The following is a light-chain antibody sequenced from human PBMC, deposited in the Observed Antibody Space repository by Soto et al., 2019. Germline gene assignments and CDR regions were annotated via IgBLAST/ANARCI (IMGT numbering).Light chain of an antibody. Sequence: VLTQSPATLSLSPGERATLSCRASQTVSRYLAWYQQKPGQAPRVLSYYASNTATGIPARFSGSGSGTHYTRTISSLEPEDLAVYYCQHSSTWPSLTVGGGTKV. V-gene: IGKV3-11*01. CDR2: YAS. CDR3: QHSSTWPSLT. J-gene: IGKJ4*01. CDR1: QTVSRY.